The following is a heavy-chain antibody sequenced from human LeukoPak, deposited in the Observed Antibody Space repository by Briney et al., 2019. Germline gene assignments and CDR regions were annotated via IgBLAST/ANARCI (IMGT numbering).Heavy chain of an antibody. CDR3: ARGGLEYSSSKDAFDI. Sequence: SETLSLTCTVSGYSISSGYYWGWIRQPPGKGLEWIGSIYHSGSTYYNPSLKSRVTISVDTSKNQFSLKLSSVTAADTAAYYCARGGLEYSSSKDAFDIWGQGTMVTVSS. CDR2: IYHSGST. J-gene: IGHJ3*02. CDR1: GYSISSGYY. D-gene: IGHD6-6*01. V-gene: IGHV4-38-2*02.